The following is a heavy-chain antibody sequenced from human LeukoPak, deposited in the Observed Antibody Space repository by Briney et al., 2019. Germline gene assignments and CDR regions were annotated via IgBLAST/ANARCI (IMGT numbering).Heavy chain of an antibody. D-gene: IGHD3-22*01. CDR3: ATDSHTYYYDSSGYPLDY. V-gene: IGHV1-24*01. CDR1: GYTLTELS. CDR2: FDPEDGET. Sequence: ASVKVSRKVSGYTLTELSMHWVRQAPGKGLEWMGGFDPEDGETIYAQKFQGRVTMTEDTSTDTAYMELSSLRSEDTAVYYCATDSHTYYYDSSGYPLDYWGQGTLVTVSS. J-gene: IGHJ4*02.